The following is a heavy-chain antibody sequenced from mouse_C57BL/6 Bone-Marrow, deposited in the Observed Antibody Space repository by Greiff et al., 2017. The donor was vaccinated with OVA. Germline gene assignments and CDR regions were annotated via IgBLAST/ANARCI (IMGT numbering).Heavy chain of an antibody. CDR2: IDPSDRYT. Sequence: QVQLQQSGAELVKPGASVKLSCKASGYTFTSYWMQWVKQRPGQGLEWIGEIDPSDRYTNYNQKFKGKATLTVDPSSSTAYMQLSSLTSEDSAVYYGASSYGSNYWYFDVWGTGTTVTVSS. J-gene: IGHJ1*03. D-gene: IGHD1-1*01. V-gene: IGHV1-50*01. CDR1: GYTFTSYW. CDR3: ASSYGSNYWYFDV.